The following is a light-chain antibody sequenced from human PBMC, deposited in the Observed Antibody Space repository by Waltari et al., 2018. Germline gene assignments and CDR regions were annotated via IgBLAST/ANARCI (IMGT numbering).Light chain of an antibody. J-gene: IGLJ1*01. CDR1: SSDVGGYNY. CDR3: SSYTSSSTLGV. Sequence: QSALTHSASVSGSPGQAITISCTGTSSDVGGYNYVCWYQQHPGKAPKLMIYDVSKRPSGVSNRFSGSKSGNTASLTISGLQAEDEADYFCSSYTSSSTLGVFGTGTKVTVL. V-gene: IGLV2-14*01. CDR2: DVS.